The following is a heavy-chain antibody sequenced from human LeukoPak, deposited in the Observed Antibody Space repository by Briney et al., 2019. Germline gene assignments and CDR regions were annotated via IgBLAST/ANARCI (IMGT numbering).Heavy chain of an antibody. J-gene: IGHJ3*02. Sequence: GESLKISWKGSGYSFPNYWIGWVRQMPGKGLEGMGIIYPGDSDNTYQPSFQGQVTISADKSISTAYLQWSSLKASDTAMYYCARSRAEKVPVWGSYRHHDAFDIWGQGTRVTVSP. CDR1: GYSFPNYW. D-gene: IGHD3-16*02. V-gene: IGHV5-51*01. CDR2: IYPGDSDN. CDR3: ARSRAEKVPVWGSYRHHDAFDI.